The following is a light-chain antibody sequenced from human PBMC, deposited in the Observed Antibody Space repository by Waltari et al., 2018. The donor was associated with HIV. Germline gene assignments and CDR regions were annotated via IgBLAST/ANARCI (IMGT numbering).Light chain of an antibody. CDR3: QQVNGYPLT. V-gene: IGKV1-9*01. Sequence: DIQLTQSPSFLSASIGDRVTITCRASQNIYSYLVWYQQKPGRAPQVLIYATSTLQSGVPSMFSGSGSGTEFALTITNLQPDDFATYYCQQVNGYPLTFGGGTKVEIK. CDR1: QNIYSY. J-gene: IGKJ4*01. CDR2: ATS.